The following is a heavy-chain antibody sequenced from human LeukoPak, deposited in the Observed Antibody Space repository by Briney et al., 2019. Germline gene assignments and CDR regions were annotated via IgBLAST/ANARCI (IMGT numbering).Heavy chain of an antibody. CDR1: GGSISSGSYY. CDR2: IYTSGST. CDR3: AREELGIDY. J-gene: IGHJ4*02. V-gene: IGHV4-61*02. D-gene: IGHD7-27*01. Sequence: SQTLSLTCTVSGGSISSGSYYWRWIRQPAGKGLEWIGRIYTSGSTNYNPSLKSRVTISVDTSKNQFSLKLSSVTAADTAVYYCAREELGIDYWGQGTLVTVSS.